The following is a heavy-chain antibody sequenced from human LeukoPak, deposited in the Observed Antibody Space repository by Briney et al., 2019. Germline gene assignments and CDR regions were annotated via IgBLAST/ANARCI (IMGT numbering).Heavy chain of an antibody. D-gene: IGHD3-16*01. CDR1: GGSISSYY. V-gene: IGHV4-59*01. Sequence: PSETLSLTCTVSGGSISSYYWSWIRQPPGKGLEWVGYIYYSGSTNYNPSLKSRVTISVDTSKNQFSLKLSSVAAADTAVYYCAREGITGITNQHYMDVWGKGTTVTVSS. CDR2: IYYSGST. CDR3: AREGITGITNQHYMDV. J-gene: IGHJ6*03.